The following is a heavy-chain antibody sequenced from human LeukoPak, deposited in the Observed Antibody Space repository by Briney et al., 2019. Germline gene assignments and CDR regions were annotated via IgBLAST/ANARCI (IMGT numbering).Heavy chain of an antibody. CDR2: ISGNGGST. Sequence: PGGSLRLSCAASGFTFSSYAMHWVRQAPGKGLEYVSAISGNGGSTYYANSVKGRFTISRDNAKNSLYLQMNSLRAEDTAVYYCARDGPDYYYDSSGYSIWGQGTLVTVSS. CDR3: ARDGPDYYYDSSGYSI. J-gene: IGHJ4*02. V-gene: IGHV3-64*01. D-gene: IGHD3-22*01. CDR1: GFTFSSYA.